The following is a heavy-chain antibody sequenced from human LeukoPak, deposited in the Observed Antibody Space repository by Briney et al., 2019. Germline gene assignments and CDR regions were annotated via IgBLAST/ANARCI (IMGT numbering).Heavy chain of an antibody. CDR3: TTGPIAYYFDY. Sequence: PGGSLRLSCATSAFIFNNAWMSWVRQAPGKGLEWVGRIKSKTDGGTTDYAAPVKGRFTISRDDSKNTLYLQMNSLKTEDTAVYYCTTGPIAYYFDYWGQGTLVTVSS. V-gene: IGHV3-15*01. CDR1: AFIFNNAW. CDR2: IKSKTDGGTT. J-gene: IGHJ4*02.